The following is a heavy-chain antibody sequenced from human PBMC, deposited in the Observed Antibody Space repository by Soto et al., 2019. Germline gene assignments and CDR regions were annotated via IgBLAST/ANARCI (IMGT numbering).Heavy chain of an antibody. D-gene: IGHD3-16*01. V-gene: IGHV3-33*05. J-gene: IGHJ4*02. CDR2: TSYDGSNN. Sequence: QVQLVESGGGVVQPGTSLRLSCVGSGFTFRSYVIHWVRQAPGKGLGWVALTSYDGSNNFYGDSVKGRFTISRHNSRNTVELQMDSLRFEDTALYYCARWGTTGGLDVWGQGTLVSVS. CDR1: GFTFRSYV. CDR3: ARWGTTGGLDV.